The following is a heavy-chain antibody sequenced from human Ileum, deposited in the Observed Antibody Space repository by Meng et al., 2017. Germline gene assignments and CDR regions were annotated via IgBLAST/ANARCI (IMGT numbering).Heavy chain of an antibody. V-gene: IGHV4-4*02. CDR2: IHHSGST. D-gene: IGHD7-27*01. J-gene: IGHJ4*02. CDR3: ARGTGDIRVGFDY. Sequence: QVQLQESGPGVVKPSGTRSLTCTVSGASIIGVNWWTWVRQTPGKGLEWIGEIHHSGSTNSIPSLKSRVTLSVDKSKNQFSLSMTSVTAADTAVYYCARGTGDIRVGFDYWGQGTLVTVFS. CDR1: GASIIGVNW.